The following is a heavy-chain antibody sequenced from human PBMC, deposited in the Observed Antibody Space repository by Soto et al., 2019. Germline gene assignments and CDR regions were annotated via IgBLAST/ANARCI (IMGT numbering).Heavy chain of an antibody. J-gene: IGHJ5*02. CDR3: ARWWMDAPRFAP. CDR2: IYHSGST. CDR1: GGSISSGGYS. V-gene: IGHV4-30-2*01. Sequence: QLQLQESGSGLVKPSQTLSLTCAVSGGSISSGGYSWSWIRQPPGKGLEWIGYIYHSGSTYYNPPLTSRVTLSVYRSKNQFSLKLSSVTAADTAVCYCARWWMDAPRFAPRGQGTLVTVSS. D-gene: IGHD2-8*01.